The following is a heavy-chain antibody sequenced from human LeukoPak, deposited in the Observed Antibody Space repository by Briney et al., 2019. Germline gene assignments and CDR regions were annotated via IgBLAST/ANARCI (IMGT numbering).Heavy chain of an antibody. CDR3: AKMLVSGIVVVISYFDY. CDR2: ISGSGGST. CDR1: GFTFSSNA. J-gene: IGHJ4*02. Sequence: GGSLRLSCAASGFTFSSNAMSWVRQAPGKGLEWVSAISGSGGSTYYADSVKGRFTISRDNSKNTLYLQMNSLRAEDTAVYYCAKMLVSGIVVVISYFDYWGQGTLVTVSS. D-gene: IGHD3-22*01. V-gene: IGHV3-23*01.